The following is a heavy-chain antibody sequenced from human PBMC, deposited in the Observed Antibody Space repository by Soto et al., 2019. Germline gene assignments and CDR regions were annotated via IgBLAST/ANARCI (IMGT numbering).Heavy chain of an antibody. Sequence: PSETLSLTCTVSGASISSGDYYWTWIRQPPGKGLEWIGYIYYSGTTYYNASLKGRLTISVDTSKNQFSLKLNSVTAADTAVFYFARGRPDTPMALDYRGQRTLVTVSS. CDR3: ARGRPDTPMALDY. CDR1: GASISSGDYY. D-gene: IGHD5-18*01. V-gene: IGHV4-30-4*01. CDR2: IYYSGTT. J-gene: IGHJ4*02.